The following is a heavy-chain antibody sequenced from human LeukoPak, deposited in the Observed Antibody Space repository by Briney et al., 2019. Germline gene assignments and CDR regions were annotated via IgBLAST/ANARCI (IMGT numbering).Heavy chain of an antibody. D-gene: IGHD4-11*01. CDR2: IYYSGST. V-gene: IGHV4-59*01. CDR1: GGSISSYY. J-gene: IGHJ4*02. Sequence: PSETLSLTCTVSGGSISSYYWSWIRQAPGKGLEWIGYIYYSGSTNYNPFLKSRVAISVDTSKNQFSLKLSSVTAADTAVYYCAREAEAKYSNYVDYWGQGTLVTVSS. CDR3: AREAEAKYSNYVDY.